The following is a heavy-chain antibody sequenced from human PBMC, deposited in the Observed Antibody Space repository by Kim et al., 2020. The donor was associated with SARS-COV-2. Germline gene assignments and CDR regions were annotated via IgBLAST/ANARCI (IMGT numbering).Heavy chain of an antibody. CDR2: IYYSGTV. V-gene: IGHV4-39*01. CDR3: ASPDVSGSGTYWMAPFDH. CDR1: GGSISSSSYH. Sequence: SETLSLTCTVSGGSISSSSYHWGWIRQPPGKGLEWIGNIYYSGTVYYNPSLKSRVTISVDTSKNQFSLKVTSVTAADTAIYYCASPDVSGSGTYWMAPFDHWSQGTLVTVSS. D-gene: IGHD3-10*01. J-gene: IGHJ4*02.